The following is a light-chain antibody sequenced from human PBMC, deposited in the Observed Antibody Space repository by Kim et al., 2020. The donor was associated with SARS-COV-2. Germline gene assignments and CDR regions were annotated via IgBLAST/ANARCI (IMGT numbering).Light chain of an antibody. CDR1: QSISIY. CDR2: DAS. Sequence: EIVLTQSPATLSLSPGERATLSCRASQSISIYLAWYQQKPGQAPRLLIYDASNRATGIPARFTGSGSGTDFSLTISSLQPEDFAAYYCQQRNNWPLTFGGGTKVDIK. V-gene: IGKV3-11*01. CDR3: QQRNNWPLT. J-gene: IGKJ4*01.